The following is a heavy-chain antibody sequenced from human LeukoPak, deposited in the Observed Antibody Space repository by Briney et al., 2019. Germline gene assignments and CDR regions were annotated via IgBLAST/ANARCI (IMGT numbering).Heavy chain of an antibody. CDR1: GFTFSSYA. D-gene: IGHD2-2*01. J-gene: IGHJ6*03. Sequence: GGSLRLSCAASGFTFSSYAMSWVRQAPGKGLEWVSAISGSGGSTYYADSVKGRFTISRDNSKNTLYLQMNSLRAEDTAVYYCAKSGDDIVVVPAADYYYYMDVWGKGTTVTVSS. V-gene: IGHV3-23*01. CDR3: AKSGDDIVVVPAADYYYYMDV. CDR2: ISGSGGST.